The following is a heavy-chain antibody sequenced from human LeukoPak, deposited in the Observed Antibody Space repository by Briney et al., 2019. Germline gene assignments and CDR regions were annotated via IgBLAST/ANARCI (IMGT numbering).Heavy chain of an antibody. CDR1: GGSISSYY. D-gene: IGHD3-3*01. V-gene: IGHV4-39*01. CDR3: ARLWSGYSKAADY. CDR2: IYYSGST. Sequence: PSETLSLTCTVSGGSISSYYWGWIRQPPGKGLEWIGSIYYSGSTYYNPSLKSRVTISVDTSKNQFSLKLSSVTAADTAVYYCARLWSGYSKAADYWGQGTLVTVSS. J-gene: IGHJ4*02.